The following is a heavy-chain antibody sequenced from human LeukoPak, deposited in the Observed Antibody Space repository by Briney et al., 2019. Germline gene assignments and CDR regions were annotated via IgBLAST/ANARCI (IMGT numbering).Heavy chain of an antibody. CDR1: GFTFSSYA. V-gene: IGHV3-23*01. D-gene: IGHD6-13*01. CDR3: AKVFDPQQLVPFDY. CDR2: ISVSGGST. J-gene: IGHJ4*02. Sequence: GGSLRLSCAASGFTFSSYAMSWVRQALGKGLECVSAISVSGGSTYYADSVKGRFTISRDNSKNTLYLQMNSLRAEDTAVYYCAKVFDPQQLVPFDYWGQGTLVTVSS.